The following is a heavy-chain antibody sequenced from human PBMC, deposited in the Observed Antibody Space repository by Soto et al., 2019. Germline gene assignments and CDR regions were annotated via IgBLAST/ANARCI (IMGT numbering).Heavy chain of an antibody. J-gene: IGHJ6*02. CDR1: GYTLTELS. CDR2: INPNSGGT. Sequence: ASVKVSCKVSGYTLTELSMHWVRQAPGQGLEWMGWINPNSGGTNYAQKFQGWVTMTRDTSISTAYMELSRLRSDDTAVYYCARAKLLDYLQNYYGMDVWGQGTTVTVSS. D-gene: IGHD1-1*01. CDR3: ARAKLLDYLQNYYGMDV. V-gene: IGHV1-2*04.